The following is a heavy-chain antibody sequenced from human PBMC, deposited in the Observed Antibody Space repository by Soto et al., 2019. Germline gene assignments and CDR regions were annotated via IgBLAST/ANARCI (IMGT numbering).Heavy chain of an antibody. V-gene: IGHV4-4*02. J-gene: IGHJ6*02. CDR2: IYHSGRT. CDR3: ARDPYYYGSGRGYYHGRDV. CDR1: GGSISSSNW. Sequence: LSLTCAVSGGSISSSNWWSWVRQPPGKGLEWIGEIYHSGRTNYNPSLKSRVTISVDKSKNQFSLKLSSVTAADTAVYYCARDPYYYGSGRGYYHGRDVWGQGSTVVVSS. D-gene: IGHD3-10*01.